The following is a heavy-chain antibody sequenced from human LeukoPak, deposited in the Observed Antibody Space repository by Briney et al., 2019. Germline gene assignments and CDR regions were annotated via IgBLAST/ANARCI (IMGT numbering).Heavy chain of an antibody. V-gene: IGHV4-34*01. J-gene: IGHJ6*03. Sequence: SETLSLTCAVYGGSFSGYYWSWILQPPGKGLEWIGEINHSGSTNYNPSLKSRVTISVDTSKNQFSLKLSSVTAADTAVYYCARGQDHYYYYMDVWGKGTTVTVSS. CDR2: INHSGST. CDR3: ARGQDHYYYYMDV. CDR1: GGSFSGYY.